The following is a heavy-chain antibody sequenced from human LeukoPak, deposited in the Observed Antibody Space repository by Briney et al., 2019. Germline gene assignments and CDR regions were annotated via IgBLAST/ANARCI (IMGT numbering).Heavy chain of an antibody. Sequence: GRSLRLSCAASGITFSNYGMHCVRQAPGKGLEWVAVISYDGSNKYYADSVKGRFTISRDNSKNTLYLQMNSLRAEDTALYYCAKAEGGLLTGYPDYWGQGTLVTVSS. J-gene: IGHJ4*02. CDR3: AKAEGGLLTGYPDY. V-gene: IGHV3-30*18. CDR2: ISYDGSNK. CDR1: GITFSNYG. D-gene: IGHD3-9*01.